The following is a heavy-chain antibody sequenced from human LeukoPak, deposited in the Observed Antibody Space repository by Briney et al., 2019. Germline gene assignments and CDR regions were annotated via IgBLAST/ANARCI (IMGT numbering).Heavy chain of an antibody. CDR1: GFTFSSYA. D-gene: IGHD6-19*01. Sequence: PGGSLRLSCAASGFTFSSYAMSWVRQAPGKGLEWVAFIRYDGSNKYYADSVKGRFTISRDNSKNTLYLQMNSLRAEDTAVYYCAKGYSSGWSLPLYFDYWGQGTLVTVSS. J-gene: IGHJ4*02. CDR2: IRYDGSNK. V-gene: IGHV3-30*02. CDR3: AKGYSSGWSLPLYFDY.